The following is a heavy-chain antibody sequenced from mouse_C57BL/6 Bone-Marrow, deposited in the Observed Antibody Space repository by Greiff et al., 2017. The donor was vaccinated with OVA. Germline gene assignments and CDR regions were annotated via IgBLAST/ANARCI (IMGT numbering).Heavy chain of an antibody. D-gene: IGHD1-1*01. Sequence: QVTLKVSGPGILQPSQTLSLTCSFSGFSLSTFGMGVGWIRQPSGKGLEWLAHIWWDDDKYYNPALKSRLTISKDTSKNQVFLKIANVDTADTATYYCARIAGIYYYGSSPLYAMDYWGQGTSVTVSS. J-gene: IGHJ4*01. CDR1: GFSLSTFGMG. CDR2: IWWDDDK. CDR3: ARIAGIYYYGSSPLYAMDY. V-gene: IGHV8-8*01.